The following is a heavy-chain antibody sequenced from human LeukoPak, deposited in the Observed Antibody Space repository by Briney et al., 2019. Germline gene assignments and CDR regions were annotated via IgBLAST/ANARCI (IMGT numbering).Heavy chain of an antibody. D-gene: IGHD4-17*01. CDR1: GYTLTELS. CDR2: IIPIFGIA. V-gene: IGHV1-69*04. J-gene: IGHJ6*02. Sequence: SVKVSCKVSGYTLTELSMHWVRQAPGQGLEWMGRIIPIFGIANYAQKFQGRVTITADKSTSTAYMELSSPRSEDTAVYYCARDLGPYGDYRYGMDVWGQGTTVTVSS. CDR3: ARDLGPYGDYRYGMDV.